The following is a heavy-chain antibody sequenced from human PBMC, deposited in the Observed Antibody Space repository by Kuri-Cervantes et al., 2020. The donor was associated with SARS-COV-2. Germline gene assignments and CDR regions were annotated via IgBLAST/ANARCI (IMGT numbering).Heavy chain of an antibody. D-gene: IGHD3-10*01. CDR2: ISSSGSNI. V-gene: IGHV3-11*01. Sequence: GGSLRLSCAASGFTFSDYYMTWIRQAPGKGLEWVSYISSSGSNIYYADSVKGRFTISRDNAKNSLYLQMNSLRAEDTAVYYCARDDGDAFYYGMDVWGQGTTGTVSS. CDR3: ARDDGDAFYYGMDV. J-gene: IGHJ6*02. CDR1: GFTFSDYY.